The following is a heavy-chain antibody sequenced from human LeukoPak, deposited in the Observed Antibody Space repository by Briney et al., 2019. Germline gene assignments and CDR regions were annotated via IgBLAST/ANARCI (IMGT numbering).Heavy chain of an antibody. D-gene: IGHD3-3*01. CDR1: GFTFGSYA. CDR2: ISGSGGST. Sequence: GGSLRLSCAASGFTFGSYAMSWVRQAPGEGLEWVSAISGSGGSTYYADSVKGRFTISRDNSKNTLYLQMNSLRAEDTAVYYCAKRPAGVVIVYYFDYWGQGTLVTVSS. V-gene: IGHV3-23*01. J-gene: IGHJ4*02. CDR3: AKRPAGVVIVYYFDY.